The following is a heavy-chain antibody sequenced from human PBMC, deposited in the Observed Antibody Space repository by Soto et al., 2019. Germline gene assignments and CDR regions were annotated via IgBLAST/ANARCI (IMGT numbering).Heavy chain of an antibody. CDR3: AKNVWGITIFGGMDV. V-gene: IGHV3-23*01. CDR1: GFTFSSYA. Sequence: EVQLLESGGGLVQPGGSLRLSCAASGFTFSSYAMSWVRQAPGKGLEWVSAISGGGGTTYYADSVKGRFTISRDNSKNTLYLQMNSLRAEDTAVYYCAKNVWGITIFGGMDVWGHGTTVTVSS. J-gene: IGHJ6*02. D-gene: IGHD3-9*01. CDR2: ISGGGGTT.